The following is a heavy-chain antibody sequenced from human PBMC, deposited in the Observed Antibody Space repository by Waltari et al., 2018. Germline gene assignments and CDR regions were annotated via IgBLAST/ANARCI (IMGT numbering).Heavy chain of an antibody. CDR2: IIPSVGTA. J-gene: IGHJ6*02. D-gene: IGHD6-19*01. CDR1: GGTFSSYA. Sequence: QVQLVQSGSEVKKPGSSVKVSCKASGGTFSSYAISWVRQAPGQGLEWMGGIIPSVGTANYAQKVQGRVTITADESTSTAYMELSSLRSEDTAVYYCARGSSGWDDYYYYGMDVWGQGTTVTVSS. V-gene: IGHV1-69*01. CDR3: ARGSSGWDDYYYYGMDV.